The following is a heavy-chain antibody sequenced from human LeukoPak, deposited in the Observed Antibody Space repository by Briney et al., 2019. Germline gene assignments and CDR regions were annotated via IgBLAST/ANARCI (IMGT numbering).Heavy chain of an antibody. J-gene: IGHJ6*03. V-gene: IGHV3-21*01. D-gene: IGHD6-13*01. CDR2: ISSSSSYI. Sequence: GGSLRLSCAASGFTFSSYGMNWVRQAPGKGLEWVSSISSSSSYIYYADSVKGRFTISRDNAKNSLYLQMNSLRAEDTAVYYCARAASSSWYYMDVWGKGTTVTVSS. CDR1: GFTFSSYG. CDR3: ARAASSSWYYMDV.